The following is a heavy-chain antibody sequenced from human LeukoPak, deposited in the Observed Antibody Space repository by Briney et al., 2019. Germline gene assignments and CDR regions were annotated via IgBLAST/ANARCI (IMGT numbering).Heavy chain of an antibody. CDR3: GVVGATLGVAY. CDR2: ISAYNGNT. CDR1: GYTLTSYG. V-gene: IGHV1-18*01. Sequence: ASVKVSCKASGYTLTSYGISWVRQAPGQGLEWMGWISAYNGNTNYAQKLQGRVTMTTDTSTSTAYMELRSLRSDDTAVYYCGVVGATLGVAYWGQGTLVTVSS. D-gene: IGHD1-26*01. J-gene: IGHJ4*02.